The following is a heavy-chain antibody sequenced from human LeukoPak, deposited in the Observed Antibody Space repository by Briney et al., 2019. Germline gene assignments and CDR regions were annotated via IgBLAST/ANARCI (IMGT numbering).Heavy chain of an antibody. D-gene: IGHD2-15*01. V-gene: IGHV4-34*01. J-gene: IGHJ3*02. Sequence: SETLSLTCAVYGGSFSGYYWSWIRQPPGKGLEWIGEINHSGSTNYNPSLKSRVTISVDTSKNQFSLKLSSVTAADTAVYYCARLLMSVYAFDIWGQGTMVTVSS. CDR1: GGSFSGYY. CDR3: ARLLMSVYAFDI. CDR2: INHSGST.